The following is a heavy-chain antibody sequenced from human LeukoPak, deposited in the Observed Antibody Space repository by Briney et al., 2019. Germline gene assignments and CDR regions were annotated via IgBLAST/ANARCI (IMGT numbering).Heavy chain of an antibody. J-gene: IGHJ5*02. Sequence: PGGSLRLSCVASGFTFTTYAMGWVRQVPGKGLEWVSSVSESGGSTYYADSVKGRFAISRDNSRNTVYLQMNSLRADDTAVYYCAKDWAWGWFDPWGQGTLVTVSS. D-gene: IGHD3-16*01. V-gene: IGHV3-23*01. CDR1: GFTFTTYA. CDR2: VSESGGST. CDR3: AKDWAWGWFDP.